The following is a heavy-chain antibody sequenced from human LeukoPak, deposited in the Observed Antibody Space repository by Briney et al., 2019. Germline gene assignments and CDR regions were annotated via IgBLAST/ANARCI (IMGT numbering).Heavy chain of an antibody. CDR1: GFTFSSYG. CDR3: AKETMVQPDNDY. Sequence: PGGSLRLSCAASGFTFSSYGMHWVRQAPGKGLEWVAFIRYDGTNKYYVDSVKGRSTISRDNSKNTLYLQMNSLRAEDTAVYYCAKETMVQPDNDYWGQGTLVTVSS. V-gene: IGHV3-30*02. CDR2: IRYDGTNK. J-gene: IGHJ4*02. D-gene: IGHD3-10*01.